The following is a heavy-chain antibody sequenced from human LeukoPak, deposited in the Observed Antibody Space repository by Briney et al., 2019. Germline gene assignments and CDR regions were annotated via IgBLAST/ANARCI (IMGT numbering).Heavy chain of an antibody. Sequence: GGSLRLSCAASGFTFSSYGMHWVRQAPGKGLEWVAVIWYDGSNKYYADSVKGRFTISRDNSKNTLYLQMNSLRAEDTAVYYCARERSEETLDAFDIWGQGTMVTVSS. CDR3: ARERSEETLDAFDI. CDR2: IWYDGSNK. V-gene: IGHV3-33*01. CDR1: GFTFSSYG. J-gene: IGHJ3*02.